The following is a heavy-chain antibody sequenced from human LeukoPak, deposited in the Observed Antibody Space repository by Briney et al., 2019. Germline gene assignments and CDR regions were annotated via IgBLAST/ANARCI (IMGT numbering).Heavy chain of an antibody. CDR3: AKTDIAVAHYFDY. J-gene: IGHJ4*02. V-gene: IGHV3-30*02. D-gene: IGHD6-19*01. CDR2: IRYDGSNK. Sequence: PGGSLRLSCAASGFTFSRYGMHWVRQAPGKGLEWVAFIRYDGSNKYYADSVKGRFTISRDNSKNTLYLQMNSLRAEDTAVYYCAKTDIAVAHYFDYWGQGTLVTVSS. CDR1: GFTFSRYG.